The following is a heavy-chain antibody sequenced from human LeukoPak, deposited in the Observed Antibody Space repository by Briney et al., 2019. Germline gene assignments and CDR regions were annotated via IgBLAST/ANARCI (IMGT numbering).Heavy chain of an antibody. Sequence: GGSLRLSCAASGFRFSDFTMTWVRQAPGKGPEWVSAIGGRGGSTYYADSLGGRFTISRDNSKDMVYLQMNSLKVEDTANYYCGKKGGAWGQGTKVTVSS. CDR3: GKKGGA. CDR1: GFRFSDFT. D-gene: IGHD3-16*01. J-gene: IGHJ5*02. CDR2: IGGRGGST. V-gene: IGHV3-23*01.